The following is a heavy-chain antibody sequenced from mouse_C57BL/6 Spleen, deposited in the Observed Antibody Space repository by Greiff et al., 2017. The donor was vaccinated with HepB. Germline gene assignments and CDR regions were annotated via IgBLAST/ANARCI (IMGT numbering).Heavy chain of an antibody. CDR1: GFSLTSYA. J-gene: IGHJ1*03. CDR2: IWPGGGT. CDR3: ARKDDFRYFDV. D-gene: IGHD2-4*01. V-gene: IGHV2-9-1*01. Sequence: QVQLKESGPGLVAPSQSLSITCTVSGFSLTSYAISWVRQPPGKGLEWLGVIWPGGGTNYNSALKSRLSSSKDNSKSHVFLKMNSLQTDDTARYYCARKDDFRYFDVWGTGTTVTVSS.